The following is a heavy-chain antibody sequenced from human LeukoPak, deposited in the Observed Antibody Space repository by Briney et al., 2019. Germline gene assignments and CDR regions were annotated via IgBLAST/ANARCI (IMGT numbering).Heavy chain of an antibody. J-gene: IGHJ6*02. CDR1: GGTFSSYA. D-gene: IGHD2-2*02. CDR3: ARASKQYCSSTSCYILQSYYYGMDV. CDR2: IIPIFGTA. V-gene: IGHV1-69*13. Sequence: VAPVKVSCKASGGTFSSYAISWVRQAPGQGLEWMGGIIPIFGTANYAQKFQGRVTITADESTSTAYMELSSLRSEDTAVYYCARASKQYCSSTSCYILQSYYYGMDVWGQGTTVTVSS.